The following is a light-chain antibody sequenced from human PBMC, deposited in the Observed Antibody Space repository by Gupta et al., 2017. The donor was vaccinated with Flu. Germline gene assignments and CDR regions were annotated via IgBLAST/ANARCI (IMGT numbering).Light chain of an antibody. Sequence: QSALTQPASVSGSTGQSITIPCTGTSSDVGGYNYVSWYQQHPGKAPKLMIFEVSNRPTGVSNRFSCSKSDNTASRTIAGLQAEDEADYYCSSYATSSTLVFGGGTKVTVL. J-gene: IGLJ2*01. CDR3: SSYATSSTLV. CDR1: SSDVGGYNY. V-gene: IGLV2-14*01. CDR2: EVS.